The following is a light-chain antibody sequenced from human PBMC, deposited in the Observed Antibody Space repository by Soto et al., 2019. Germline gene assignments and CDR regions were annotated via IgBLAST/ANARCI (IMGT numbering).Light chain of an antibody. CDR3: QKYEANPCT. Sequence: DIQMTQSPSTLSASVGVRVTITCRASESISSCLAWYQQKPGKAPKLLIYEASSLDSGIPSWINGSGSGTEFTLTTSSLQPDDLETYSCQKYEANPCTFGGGTTVQIK. CDR1: ESISSC. V-gene: IGKV1-5*03. CDR2: EAS. J-gene: IGKJ4*01.